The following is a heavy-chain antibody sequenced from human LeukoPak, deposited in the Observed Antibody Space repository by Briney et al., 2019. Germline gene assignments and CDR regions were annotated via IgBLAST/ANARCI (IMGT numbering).Heavy chain of an antibody. J-gene: IGHJ4*02. D-gene: IGHD2-15*01. Sequence: SETLSLTCTVSGVSISSSSYYWGWIRQPPGKGLEWIASISYSGSTYYNPSLKSRVTISVDTSKNQFSLKLSSVTAADTAVYYCARPNIRYCSGGACSNDGSDYWGQGTLVTVSS. CDR3: ARPNIRYCSGGACSNDGSDY. CDR1: GVSISSSSYY. CDR2: ISYSGST. V-gene: IGHV4-39*07.